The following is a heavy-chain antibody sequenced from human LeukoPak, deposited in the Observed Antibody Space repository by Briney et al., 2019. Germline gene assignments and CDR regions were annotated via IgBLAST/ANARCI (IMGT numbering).Heavy chain of an antibody. J-gene: IGHJ4*02. V-gene: IGHV1-18*01. CDR1: GYTFTRYG. CDR2: ISAYNGNT. Sequence: ASVKVSCKASGYTFTRYGLSWVRQAPGQGVEWMGWISAYNGNTNYAQKLQGRVTMTTDTSTSTAYMELRSLRSDDTAVYYCARDLSRGSSGSSGYWGQGTLVTVSS. CDR3: ARDLSRGSSGSSGY. D-gene: IGHD3-22*01.